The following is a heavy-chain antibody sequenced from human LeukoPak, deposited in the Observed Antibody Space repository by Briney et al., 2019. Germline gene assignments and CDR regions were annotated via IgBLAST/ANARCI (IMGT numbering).Heavy chain of an antibody. J-gene: IGHJ4*02. D-gene: IGHD1-1*01. CDR2: ISRTTSPI. CDR1: GFTFSSYS. CDR3: ARDPDNGGGFDY. Sequence: GGSLRLSCAASGFTFSSYSMNWVRQAPGKGPEGLSYISRTTSPIYYADSVKGRFTISRDNAKNSLYLQMNSLRAEDTAVYYCARDPDNGGGFDYWGQGTLVTVSS. V-gene: IGHV3-48*01.